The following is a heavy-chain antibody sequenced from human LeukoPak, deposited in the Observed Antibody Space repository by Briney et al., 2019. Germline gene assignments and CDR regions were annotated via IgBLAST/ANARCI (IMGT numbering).Heavy chain of an antibody. D-gene: IGHD3-22*01. V-gene: IGHV4-34*01. Sequence: SETLSLTCAVYGGSFSGYYWSWIRQPPGKGLEWIGEINHSGSTNYNPSLKSRVTISVDTSKNQFSLRLSSVTAADTAVYYCAREYYYDSSGYPDYWGQGTLVTVSS. CDR2: INHSGST. CDR3: AREYYYDSSGYPDY. J-gene: IGHJ4*02. CDR1: GGSFSGYY.